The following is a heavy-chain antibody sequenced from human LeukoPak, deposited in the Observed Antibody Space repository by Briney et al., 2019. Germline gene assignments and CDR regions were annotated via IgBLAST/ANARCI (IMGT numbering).Heavy chain of an antibody. CDR2: ISYDGSNK. Sequence: GWSLRLSCAASGFTFSSYGMHWVRQAPGKGLEWVAVISYDGSNKFYTDSVKGRFTVSRDNSKNMMYLQMNSLRAEDTAVYYCAKEWSRTSFFENWGQGTLVTVSS. CDR3: AKEWSRTSFFEN. J-gene: IGHJ4*02. V-gene: IGHV3-30*18. CDR1: GFTFSSYG. D-gene: IGHD2-2*01.